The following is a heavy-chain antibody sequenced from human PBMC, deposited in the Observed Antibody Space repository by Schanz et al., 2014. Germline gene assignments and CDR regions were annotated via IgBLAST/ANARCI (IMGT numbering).Heavy chain of an antibody. CDR3: ATGGISNVRYWFNGLDV. CDR2: IKLDGSEK. CDR1: GFTFSGYW. D-gene: IGHD2-15*01. Sequence: EVQLVESGGGLVQPGGSLRLSCAASGFTFSGYWMSWVRQAPGEGLVWVANIKLDGSEKYYVDSVKGRFTISRDNAKNSLYLQMNSLESEDTGVYYCATGGISNVRYWFNGLDVWGQGTTVIVS. V-gene: IGHV3-7*03. J-gene: IGHJ6*02.